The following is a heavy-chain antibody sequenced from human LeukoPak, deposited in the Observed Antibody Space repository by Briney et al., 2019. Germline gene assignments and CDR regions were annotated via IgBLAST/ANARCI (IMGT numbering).Heavy chain of an antibody. CDR2: ISGSGGST. Sequence: GGSLRLSCAASGFTFSSYAMSWVRQAPGKGLEWVSAISGSGGSTYYADSVKGRFTISRDNSKNTLYLQMNSLRAEDTAVYYCAKCGSSLFQFYYYYCYVDVWGKGTTVTVSS. J-gene: IGHJ6*03. D-gene: IGHD3-3*02. CDR1: GFTFSSYA. V-gene: IGHV3-23*01. CDR3: AKCGSSLFQFYYYYCYVDV.